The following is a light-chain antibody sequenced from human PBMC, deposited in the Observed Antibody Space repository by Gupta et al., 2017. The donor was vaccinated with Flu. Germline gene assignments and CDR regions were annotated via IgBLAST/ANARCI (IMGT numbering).Light chain of an antibody. CDR2: GAS. V-gene: IGKV1-9*01. CDR3: QHRTSSPNP. J-gene: IGKJ4*01. CDR1: QGISSY. Sequence: DIQLTQSPSFLSASVGDRVTITCRASQGISSYLAWYQQKPGKAPKLLIYGASTLQSGVPSRFSGSGSGTEFTLTISSLQPEDFATYYCQHRTSSPNPFGGGTKVEIK.